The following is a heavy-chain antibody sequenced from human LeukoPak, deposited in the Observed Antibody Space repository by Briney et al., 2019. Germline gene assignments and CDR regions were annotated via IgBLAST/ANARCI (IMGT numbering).Heavy chain of an antibody. J-gene: IGHJ4*02. D-gene: IGHD1-26*01. CDR2: ISYDGSNK. CDR3: TRDMGGTYFDY. CDR1: GFTISNYD. Sequence: GGSLRLSCAASGFTISNYDMHWVRQTPGKGLEWVALISYDGSNKYYADSVKGRFTISRDNSKNTLYLQKNSLRAEDTAVYYCTRDMGGTYFDYWGQGTLVTVSS. V-gene: IGHV3-30*03.